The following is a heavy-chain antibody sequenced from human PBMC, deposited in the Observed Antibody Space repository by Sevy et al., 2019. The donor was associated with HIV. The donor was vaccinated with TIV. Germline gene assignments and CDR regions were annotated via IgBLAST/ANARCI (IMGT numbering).Heavy chain of an antibody. V-gene: IGHV3-23*01. CDR1: GFTFSSYA. CDR2: SGSGGNT. J-gene: IGHJ3*02. CDR3: AKGTLIGAAGLDAFDI. D-gene: IGHD6-13*01. Sequence: VGSLRLSCAASGFTFSSYAMNWVRQAPGKGLEWVSSGSGGNTYYADSVKGRFTISRDSSKNTVSLQMNSLRAEDSAIYYCAKGTLIGAAGLDAFDIWGQGTKVTVSS.